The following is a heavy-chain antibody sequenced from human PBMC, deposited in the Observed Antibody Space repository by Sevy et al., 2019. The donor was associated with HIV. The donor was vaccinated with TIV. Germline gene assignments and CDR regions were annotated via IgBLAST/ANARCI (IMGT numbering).Heavy chain of an antibody. J-gene: IGHJ3*02. CDR2: IYPGDSDT. CDR1: GYSFTSYW. D-gene: IGHD6-13*01. Sequence: GESLKISCKGSGYSFTSYWIGWVRQMPGKGLEWMGIIYPGDSDTRYSPSFQGQVTISADKSISTAYLQWSSLKASDTAMYYCAGDIAAAGTSDAFDIWGQGTMVTVSS. CDR3: AGDIAAAGTSDAFDI. V-gene: IGHV5-51*01.